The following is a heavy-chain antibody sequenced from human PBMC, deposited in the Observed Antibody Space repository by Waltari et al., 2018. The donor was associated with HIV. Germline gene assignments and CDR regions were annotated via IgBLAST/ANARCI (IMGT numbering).Heavy chain of an antibody. V-gene: IGHV2-26*01. J-gene: IGHJ4*02. Sequence: QVTLKESGPVLVNPTATLTLTCTVCGFSLSNARVGVSWIRQPPGKALEWLAHIFSNDEKSYSTSLKSRLTISKDTSKSQVVLTMTNMDPVDTATYYCARGLGTYDSSGYYYFDYWGQGTLVTVSS. CDR3: ARGLGTYDSSGYYYFDY. CDR2: IFSNDEK. CDR1: GFSLSNARVG. D-gene: IGHD3-22*01.